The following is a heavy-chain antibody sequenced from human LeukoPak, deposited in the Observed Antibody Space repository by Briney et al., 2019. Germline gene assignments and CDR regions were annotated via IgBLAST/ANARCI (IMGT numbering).Heavy chain of an antibody. CDR1: GFTFSDYW. J-gene: IGHJ4*02. CDR2: IKHDGSER. Sequence: GWSLRLSCAASGFTFSDYWMSWVRQAPGKGLEWVANIKHDGSERYYVDSVKGRFTISRDNAKNSLSLQMNSLRAEDTAVYYCARHYFDYWGQGTLVTVSS. V-gene: IGHV3-7*01. CDR3: ARHYFDY.